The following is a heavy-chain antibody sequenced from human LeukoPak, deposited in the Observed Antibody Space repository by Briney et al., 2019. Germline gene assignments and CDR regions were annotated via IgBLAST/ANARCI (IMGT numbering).Heavy chain of an antibody. Sequence: GGALRLSCIGSGFNFSYYAIYWVRQAPGKGGEWVAVVSYDGKDGYYADSVKGGFSISRDNSQNTVTLQMNNLRVDDTAIYYCAKLAWNDGSYYFDYWGQGTLVTVSS. CDR3: AKLAWNDGSYYFDY. J-gene: IGHJ4*02. CDR2: VSYDGKDG. D-gene: IGHD1-1*01. V-gene: IGHV3-30*18. CDR1: GFNFSYYA.